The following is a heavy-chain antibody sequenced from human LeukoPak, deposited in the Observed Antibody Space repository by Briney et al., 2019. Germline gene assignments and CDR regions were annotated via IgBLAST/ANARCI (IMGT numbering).Heavy chain of an antibody. V-gene: IGHV1-69*13. CDR1: GYTFTSYD. CDR2: IIPIFGTA. D-gene: IGHD1-26*01. Sequence: GASVNVSCKASGYTFTSYDINWVRQAPGQGLEWMGGIIPIFGTANYAQKFQGRVTITADESTSTAYMELSSLRSEDTAVYYCARAPSYSGSGEDEYYYYGMDVWGQGTTVTVSS. J-gene: IGHJ6*02. CDR3: ARAPSYSGSGEDEYYYYGMDV.